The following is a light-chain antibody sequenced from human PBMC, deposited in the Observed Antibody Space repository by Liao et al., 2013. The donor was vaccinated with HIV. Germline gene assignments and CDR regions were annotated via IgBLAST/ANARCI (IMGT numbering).Light chain of an antibody. CDR2: KEH. V-gene: IGLV3-25*03. J-gene: IGLJ3*02. Sequence: SYELTQPPSVSVSPGQTASITCSGDGLSRHYGCWYQQKPGRAPVLLIYKEHREVFREFLSDSQAPARGRSVTLTISGVQAEDEAAYYCQSADNSAGYGLVFGGGTKLTVL. CDR3: QSADNSAGYGLV. CDR1: GLSRHY.